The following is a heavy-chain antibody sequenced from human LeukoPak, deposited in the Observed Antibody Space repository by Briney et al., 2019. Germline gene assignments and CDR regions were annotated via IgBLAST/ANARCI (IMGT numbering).Heavy chain of an antibody. D-gene: IGHD6-19*01. Sequence: GGSLRLSCAASGFTFSSYAMSWVRQAPGKGLEWVSAISGSGGSTYYADSVKGRFTISRDNSKNTLYLQMNSLSADDTALYYCAKARSSGWYKGGFDYWGQGTLVTVSS. CDR1: GFTFSSYA. V-gene: IGHV3-23*01. CDR2: ISGSGGST. J-gene: IGHJ4*02. CDR3: AKARSSGWYKGGFDY.